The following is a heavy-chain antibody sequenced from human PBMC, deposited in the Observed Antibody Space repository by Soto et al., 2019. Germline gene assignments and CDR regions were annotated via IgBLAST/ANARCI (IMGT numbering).Heavy chain of an antibody. CDR3: AIAGRWGYYDSSGYYYRDAFDI. Sequence: APVKVSCKVSGYTLTELSMHWVRQAPGKGLEWMGGFDPEDGETIYAQKFQGRVTMTEDTSTDTAYMELSSLRSEDTAVYYCAIAGRWGYYDSSGYYYRDAFDIGGQGTMV. V-gene: IGHV1-24*01. CDR2: FDPEDGET. D-gene: IGHD3-22*01. J-gene: IGHJ3*02. CDR1: GYTLTELS.